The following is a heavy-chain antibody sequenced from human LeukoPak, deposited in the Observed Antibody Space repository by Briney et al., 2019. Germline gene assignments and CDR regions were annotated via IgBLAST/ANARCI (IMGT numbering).Heavy chain of an antibody. CDR1: GFTFSSYA. D-gene: IGHD3-16*01. V-gene: IGHV3-23*01. CDR2: ISGGGGST. J-gene: IGHJ6*02. CDR3: AKLRGYDYDNGMDV. Sequence: GGYLRLSCAASGFTFSSYAMSWVRQAPGKGLEWVSAISGGGGSTYYADSVKGRFTISRDNSKNTLYLQMHSLRAEDTAVYYCAKLRGYDYDNGMDVWGQETTVTVSS.